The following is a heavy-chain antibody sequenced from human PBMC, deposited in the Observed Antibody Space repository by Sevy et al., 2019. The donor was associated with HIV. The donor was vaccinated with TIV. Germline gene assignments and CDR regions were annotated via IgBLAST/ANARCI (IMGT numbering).Heavy chain of an antibody. D-gene: IGHD5-12*01. J-gene: IGHJ4*02. CDR1: GFTLNKAW. CDR2: IKSETDGGTK. CDR3: SMEDGYNYFDY. Sequence: GGSLRLSCAASGFTLNKAWMNWVRQAPGKGLEWVGRIKSETDGGTKDYAEPVKGRFSISRDDSKNTLYLQMNSLKFEDTAVYYCSMEDGYNYFDYWGQGALVTVSS. V-gene: IGHV3-15*07.